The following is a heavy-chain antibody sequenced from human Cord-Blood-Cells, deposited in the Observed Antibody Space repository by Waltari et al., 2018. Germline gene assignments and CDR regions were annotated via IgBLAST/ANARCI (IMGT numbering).Heavy chain of an antibody. CDR2: IIPIFGTA. V-gene: IGHV1-69*12. D-gene: IGHD2-15*01. J-gene: IGHJ4*02. CDR3: ARLSSDCSGGSCYYFDY. CDR1: GGPFSSYA. Sequence: QVQLVQSGAAVKKPVSSVKVSCKASGGPFSSYAISVMRPAPGQGLEWMGGIIPIFGTANYAQKFQGRVTITADESTSTAYMELSSLRSEDTAVYYCARLSSDCSGGSCYYFDYWGQGTLVTVSS.